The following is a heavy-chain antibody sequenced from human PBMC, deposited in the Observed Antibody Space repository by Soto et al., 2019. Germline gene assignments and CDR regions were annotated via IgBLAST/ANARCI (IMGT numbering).Heavy chain of an antibody. CDR3: ARGLPPYSYDSSGYPDY. J-gene: IGHJ4*02. V-gene: IGHV4-34*01. D-gene: IGHD3-22*01. CDR2: INHSGST. Sequence: LSLTCAVYGGSFSGYYWSWIRQPPGKGLEWIGEINHSGSTNYNPSLKSRVTISVDTSKNQFSLKLSSVTAADTAVYYCARGLPPYSYDSSGYPDYWGQGTLVTVSS. CDR1: GGSFSGYY.